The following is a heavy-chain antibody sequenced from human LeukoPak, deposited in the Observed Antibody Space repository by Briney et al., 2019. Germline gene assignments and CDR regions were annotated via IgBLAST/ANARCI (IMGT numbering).Heavy chain of an antibody. CDR1: GYSISSGYY. V-gene: IGHV4-38-2*02. CDR3: ARLIAATDY. CDR2: INHSGST. J-gene: IGHJ4*02. D-gene: IGHD6-6*01. Sequence: SETLSLTCTVSGYSISSGYYWGWIRQPPGKGLEWIGEINHSGSTNYNPSLKSRVTISVDTSKNQFSLKLSSVTAADTAVYYCARLIAATDYWGQGTLVTVSS.